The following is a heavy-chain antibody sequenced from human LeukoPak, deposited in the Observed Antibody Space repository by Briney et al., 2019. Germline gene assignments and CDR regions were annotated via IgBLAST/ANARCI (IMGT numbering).Heavy chain of an antibody. V-gene: IGHV3-11*01. CDR1: GFTFNDYY. CDR2: IKIGCTNT. J-gene: IGHJ5*02. Sequence: PGGSLRLSCAASGFTFNDYYMSWIPQAPGKGREWLSYIKIGCTNTHYADSVKGRYPNTKDNAKKSLYLEKNNLRAEDTAVYYCATDGAGFDTWGQGVLVTVSS. CDR3: ATDGAGFDT.